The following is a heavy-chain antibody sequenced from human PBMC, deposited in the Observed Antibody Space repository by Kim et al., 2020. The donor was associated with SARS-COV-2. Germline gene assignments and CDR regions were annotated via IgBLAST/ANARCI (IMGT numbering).Heavy chain of an antibody. J-gene: IGHJ3*02. D-gene: IGHD2-2*01. Sequence: GGSLRLSCAASGFTFSNAWMSWVRQAPGKGLEWVGRIKSKTDGGTTDYAAPVKGRFTISRDDSKNTLYLQMNSLKTEDTAVYYCTTGRGSYQLLLDDAFDIWGQGTMVTVSS. CDR3: TTGRGSYQLLLDDAFDI. CDR1: GFTFSNAW. CDR2: IKSKTDGGTT. V-gene: IGHV3-15*01.